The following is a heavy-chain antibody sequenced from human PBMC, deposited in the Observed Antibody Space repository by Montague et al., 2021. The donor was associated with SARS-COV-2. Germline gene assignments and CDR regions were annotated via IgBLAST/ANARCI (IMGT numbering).Heavy chain of an antibody. CDR2: ISYDGSNK. CDR1: GFTFSSYA. CDR3: ARDRGYYDSSGYYYYYYMDV. V-gene: IGHV3-30-3*01. J-gene: IGHJ6*03. D-gene: IGHD3-22*01. Sequence: FLRLSCAASGFTFSSYAMHWVRQAPGKGLEWVAVISYDGSNKYYADSVKGRFTISRDNSKNTLYLQMNSLRTEDTAVYYCARDRGYYDSSGYYYYYYMDVWGKGTTVTVSS.